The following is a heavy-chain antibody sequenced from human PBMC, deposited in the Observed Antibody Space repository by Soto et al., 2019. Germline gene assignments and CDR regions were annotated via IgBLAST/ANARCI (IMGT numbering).Heavy chain of an antibody. CDR1: GGSISGYY. D-gene: IGHD2-8*01. CDR2: IYYSGTT. V-gene: IGHV4-59*01. J-gene: IGHJ3*02. CDR3: ARAERVYAISGAFDI. Sequence: PSETLSLTCTGSGGSISGYYWSWIRQPPGKGLEWIGYIYYSGTTNYNPSLKSRVTISADTSKNQFSLKLSSVTAADAAVYYCARAERVYAISGAFDIWGQGTLVTVSS.